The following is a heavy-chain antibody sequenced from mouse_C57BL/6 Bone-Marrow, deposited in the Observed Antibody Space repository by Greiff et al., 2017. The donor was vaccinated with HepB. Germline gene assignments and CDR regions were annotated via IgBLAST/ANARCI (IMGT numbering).Heavy chain of an antibody. Sequence: EVQLQQSGGGLVQPGGSLKLSCAASGFTFSDYYMYWVRQTPEKRLEWVAYISNGGGSTYYPDTVKGRFTISRDNAKNTLYLQMNRLKSEDTAMYYCARPGYYSNSWFAYWGQGTLVTVSA. CDR1: GFTFSDYY. D-gene: IGHD2-5*01. CDR3: ARPGYYSNSWFAY. CDR2: ISNGGGST. J-gene: IGHJ3*01. V-gene: IGHV5-12*01.